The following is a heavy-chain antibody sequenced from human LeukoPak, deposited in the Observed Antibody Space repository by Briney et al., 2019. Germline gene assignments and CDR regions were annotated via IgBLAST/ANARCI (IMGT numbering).Heavy chain of an antibody. CDR1: GGSISSYY. CDR3: ARHSTGETASDL. CDR2: IYYSGST. J-gene: IGHJ2*01. D-gene: IGHD7-27*01. V-gene: IGHV4-59*08. Sequence: SETLSLTCTVSGGSISSYYWSWIRQPPGKGLEWIGYIYYSGSTNYNPSLKSRVTISVDTSKNQFSLKLSSVTAAGTAVYYCARHSTGETASDLWGRGTLVTVSS.